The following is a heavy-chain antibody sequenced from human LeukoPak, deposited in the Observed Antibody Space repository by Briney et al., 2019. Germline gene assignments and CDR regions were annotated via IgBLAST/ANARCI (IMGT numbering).Heavy chain of an antibody. V-gene: IGHV3-33*01. D-gene: IGHD3-22*01. Sequence: GGSLRLSCAASGFIFSSYNMHWVRQAPGKGLEWVAIIWYDGSNKYYADSVKGRLTISRDNSKKTLYLQMNSLRAEDTAVYYCAGSGYPEGLDFWGQGTLVTVSS. CDR3: AGSGYPEGLDF. CDR2: IWYDGSNK. J-gene: IGHJ4*02. CDR1: GFIFSSYN.